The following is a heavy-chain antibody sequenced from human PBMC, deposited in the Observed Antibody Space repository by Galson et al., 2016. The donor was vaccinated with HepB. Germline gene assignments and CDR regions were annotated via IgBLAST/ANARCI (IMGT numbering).Heavy chain of an antibody. CDR3: ARGGNSGRGSFDP. CDR1: GFTFSSYS. D-gene: IGHD4-23*01. Sequence: SLRLSCAASGFTFSSYSVNWVRQAPGKGLEWISYISSSSSTIYYADSVKGRFTISRDNAKNSLYLQMNSLRDDDTAVYYCARGGNSGRGSFDPWGQGTLVTVSS. V-gene: IGHV3-48*02. CDR2: ISSSSSTI. J-gene: IGHJ5*02.